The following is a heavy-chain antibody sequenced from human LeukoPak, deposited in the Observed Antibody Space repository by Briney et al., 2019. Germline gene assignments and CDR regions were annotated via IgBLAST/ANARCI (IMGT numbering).Heavy chain of an antibody. CDR3: ARGSHDIHAFDI. V-gene: IGHV4-59*01. Sequence: PSETLSLTCTVSGGSITRYYWSWIWQPPGKGLEWIGYIYYSGSTNYNPSLKSRVTISVDTSKNQFSLKLSSVTAADTAVYYCARGSHDIHAFDIWGQGTMVTVSS. D-gene: IGHD2-15*01. J-gene: IGHJ3*02. CDR2: IYYSGST. CDR1: GGSITRYY.